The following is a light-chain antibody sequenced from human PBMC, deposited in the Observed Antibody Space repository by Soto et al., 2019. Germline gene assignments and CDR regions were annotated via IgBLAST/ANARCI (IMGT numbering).Light chain of an antibody. CDR2: GAS. CDR1: QSVSSNY. CDR3: QQHSHWPPWT. Sequence: EIVLTQSPGTLSLSPGERATLSCRASQSVSSNYLAWYQQKPGQAPRLLIYGASNRATGIPARFSGSGSGTDFTLTISDLEPEDFAVYYCQQHSHWPPWTFGQGTKVDIK. J-gene: IGKJ1*01. V-gene: IGKV3-11*01.